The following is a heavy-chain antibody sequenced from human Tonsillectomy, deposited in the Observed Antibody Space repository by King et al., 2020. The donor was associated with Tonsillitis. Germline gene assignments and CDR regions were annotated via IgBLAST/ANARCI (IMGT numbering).Heavy chain of an antibody. Sequence: VQLQQWGAGLLKPSETLSLTCAVYGGSFSGYYWSWIRQPPGKGLEWIGEINHSGSTNYNPSLKSRVTVSVDTSKNQFSLKLSSVTAADTAAYYCARKGYCSGGSCYNFDYWGQGTLVTVSS. D-gene: IGHD2-15*01. CDR1: GGSFSGYY. CDR2: INHSGST. CDR3: ARKGYCSGGSCYNFDY. J-gene: IGHJ4*02. V-gene: IGHV4-34*01.